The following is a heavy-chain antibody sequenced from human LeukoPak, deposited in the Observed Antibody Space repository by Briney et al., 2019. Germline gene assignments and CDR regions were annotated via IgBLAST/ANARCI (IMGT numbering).Heavy chain of an antibody. V-gene: IGHV3-48*03. CDR3: AIEMSSCEGDCSDY. Sequence: PGGSLRLSCAGSGYSFSNYEMNWVRQAPGRGLEWVAYIWSSGSGTHYADSVKDRFTISRDNGKNSLYLQMNSLRAEDTAVYYCAIEMSSCEGDCSDYWGQGTLVTVSS. CDR2: IWSSGSGT. J-gene: IGHJ4*02. D-gene: IGHD2-21*01. CDR1: GYSFSNYE.